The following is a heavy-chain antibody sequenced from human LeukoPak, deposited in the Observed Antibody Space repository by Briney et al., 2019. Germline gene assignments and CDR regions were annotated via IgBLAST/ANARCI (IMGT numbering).Heavy chain of an antibody. Sequence: GGSLRLSCAASGFTVSSNYMSWVRQAPGKGLEWVAVIWYGGINKNYADSVKGRFTISRDNSKNTVYLQMNSLRAEDTAVYYCARDSRQQLVRELDYWGRGTLVTVSS. CDR3: ARDSRQQLVRELDY. CDR1: GFTVSSNY. V-gene: IGHV3-33*08. D-gene: IGHD6-13*01. J-gene: IGHJ4*02. CDR2: IWYGGINK.